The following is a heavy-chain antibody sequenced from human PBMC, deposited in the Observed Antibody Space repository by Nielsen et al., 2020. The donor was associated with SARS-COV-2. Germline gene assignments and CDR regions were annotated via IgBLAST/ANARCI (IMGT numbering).Heavy chain of an antibody. CDR1: GFTFSFHA. CDR3: VRVRDDGHYYDTGPFDY. D-gene: IGHD3-22*01. V-gene: IGHV3-30*04. Sequence: GESLKISCAASGFTFSFHAMHWVRQAPGKGLEWVALISSDGQNIHYADAVKGRFTISRDNARDTLSLQMNSLSAEDTAVYYCVRVRDDGHYYDTGPFDYWGQGALVTVSS. J-gene: IGHJ4*02. CDR2: ISSDGQNI.